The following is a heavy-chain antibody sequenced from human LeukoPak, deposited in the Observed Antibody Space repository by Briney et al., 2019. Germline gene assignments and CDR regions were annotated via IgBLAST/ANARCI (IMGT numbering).Heavy chain of an antibody. J-gene: IGHJ4*02. CDR2: IWYDGSNK. CDR3: AREPPLDSYGYDY. V-gene: IGHV3-33*08. D-gene: IGHD5-18*01. CDR1: GFTFSSYG. Sequence: GGSLRLSCAASGFTFSSYGMHWVRQAPGKGLEWVAVIWYDGSNKYYADSVKGRFTISRDNSKNTLYLQMNSLRAEDTAVYYCAREPPLDSYGYDYWGQGTLVTVSS.